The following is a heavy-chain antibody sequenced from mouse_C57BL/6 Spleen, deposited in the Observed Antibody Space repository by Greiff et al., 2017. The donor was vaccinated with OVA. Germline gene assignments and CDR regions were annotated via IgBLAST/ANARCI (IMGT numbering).Heavy chain of an antibody. J-gene: IGHJ4*01. D-gene: IGHD2-5*01. Sequence: QVQLQQSGPGLVQPSQSLSITCTVSGFSLTSYGVHWVRQSPGKGLEWLGVIWSGGSTDYNAAFISRLSISKDNSKSQVFFKMNSLQADDTAIYYCASPTIVTTGYYAMDYWGQGTSVTVSS. CDR1: GFSLTSYG. CDR3: ASPTIVTTGYYAMDY. CDR2: IWSGGST. V-gene: IGHV2-2*01.